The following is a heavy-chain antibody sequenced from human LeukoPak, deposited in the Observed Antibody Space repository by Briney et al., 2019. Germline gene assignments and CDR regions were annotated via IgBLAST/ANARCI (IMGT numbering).Heavy chain of an antibody. CDR1: GGTFSSYA. V-gene: IGHV1-69*13. J-gene: IGHJ6*02. CDR3: ATEGVYYGMDV. CDR2: IIPIFGTA. Sequence: GASVKVSCKASGGTFSSYAISWVRQAPGQGLEWMGGIIPIFGTANYAQKSQGRVTITADESTSTAYMELSSLRSEDTAVYYCATEGVYYGMDVWGQGTTVTVSS.